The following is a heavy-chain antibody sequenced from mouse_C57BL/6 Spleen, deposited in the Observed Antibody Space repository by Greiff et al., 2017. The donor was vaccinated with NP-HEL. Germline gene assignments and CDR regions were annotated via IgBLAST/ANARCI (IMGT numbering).Heavy chain of an antibody. Sequence: EVQRVESGGGLVQPGGSLSLSCAASGFTFTDYYMSWVRQPPGKALEWLGFIRNKANGYTTEYSASVKGRFTISRDNSQSILYLQMNALRAEDSATYYCARWYDYDGFAYWGQGTLVTVSA. J-gene: IGHJ3*01. CDR3: ARWYDYDGFAY. D-gene: IGHD2-4*01. CDR2: IRNKANGYTT. V-gene: IGHV7-3*01. CDR1: GFTFTDYY.